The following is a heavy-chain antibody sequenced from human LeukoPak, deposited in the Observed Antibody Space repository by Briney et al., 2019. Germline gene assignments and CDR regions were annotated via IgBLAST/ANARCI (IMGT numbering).Heavy chain of an antibody. Sequence: GGSLRLSRTASGFTFGDYAMSWFRQAPGKGLEWVGFIRSKAYGGTTEYAASVKGRFTISRDDSKSIAYLQMNSLKTEDTAVYYCTSPVVVTAIQSDYWGQGTLVTVSS. CDR1: GFTFGDYA. CDR2: IRSKAYGGTT. J-gene: IGHJ4*02. CDR3: TSPVVVTAIQSDY. D-gene: IGHD2-21*02. V-gene: IGHV3-49*03.